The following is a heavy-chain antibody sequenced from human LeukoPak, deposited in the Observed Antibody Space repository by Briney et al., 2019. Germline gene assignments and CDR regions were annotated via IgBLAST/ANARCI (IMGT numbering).Heavy chain of an antibody. D-gene: IGHD6-19*01. CDR3: ARAAPSESGWYVGNYYMDV. CDR1: GFTFSDYY. Sequence: PGGSLRLSCAASGFTFSDYYMSWIRQAPGKGLEWVSYISSSGSTIYYADSVKGRFTISRDNAKNSLYLQMNSLRAEDTAVYYCARAAPSESGWYVGNYYMDVWGKGTTVTISS. CDR2: ISSSGSTI. V-gene: IGHV3-11*01. J-gene: IGHJ6*03.